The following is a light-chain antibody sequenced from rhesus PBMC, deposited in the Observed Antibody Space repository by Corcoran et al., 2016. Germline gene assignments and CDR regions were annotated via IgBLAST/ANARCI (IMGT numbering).Light chain of an antibody. CDR2: SAS. CDR3: QCSDDLLFT. V-gene: IGKV3-40*03. Sequence: EILMTQSPATLSLSPGETATLPCRASESIGILLAWYQQRPGQAPKLLVHSASFRAPGIPDRFSGSGSRTEFTLTISSLEPEDVGLYHCQCSDDLLFTFGGGTRVELK. CDR1: ESIGIL. J-gene: IGKJ4*01.